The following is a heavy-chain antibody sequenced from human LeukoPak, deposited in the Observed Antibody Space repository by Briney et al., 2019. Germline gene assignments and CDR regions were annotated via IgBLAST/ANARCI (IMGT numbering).Heavy chain of an antibody. V-gene: IGHV3-48*03. CDR3: ARGDDDYVRYFDY. Sequence: GGSLRLSCAASGFTFSSYEMNWVRQAPGKGLEWVSYISSSGSTIYYADSVKGRFTISRDNAKNSLYLQMNSLRDEDTAVYYCARGDDDYVRYFDYWGQGTLVAVSS. CDR2: ISSSGSTI. CDR1: GFTFSSYE. J-gene: IGHJ4*02. D-gene: IGHD4-17*01.